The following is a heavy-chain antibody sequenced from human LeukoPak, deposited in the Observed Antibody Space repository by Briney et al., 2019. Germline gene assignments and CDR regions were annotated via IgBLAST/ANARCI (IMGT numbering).Heavy chain of an antibody. CDR3: AKGTISNGCDA. CDR1: GFTFSSYA. J-gene: IGHJ5*02. Sequence: GGSLTLTCAASGFTFSSYAMSWVRQAPGKGLEWVSAISGSGGSTYYADSVKGRFTISRDNSKNTLYLQMNSLRAEDTAVYYCAKGTISNGCDACGQGTLVTVSS. D-gene: IGHD4/OR15-4a*01. V-gene: IGHV3-23*01. CDR2: ISGSGGST.